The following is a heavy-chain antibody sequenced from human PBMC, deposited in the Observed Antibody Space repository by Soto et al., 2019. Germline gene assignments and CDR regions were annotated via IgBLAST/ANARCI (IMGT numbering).Heavy chain of an antibody. Sequence: SETLSHTCSFSGGSISSGYWTLIRQPPGKGLEWIGYIYYGGSINYNPSLKSRVIISVDTAKNQFSLRLSSVSAADTAVYYCTGAYYDVSGYSLDPWGQGTSVTVSS. CDR2: IYYGGSI. D-gene: IGHD3-22*01. CDR3: TGAYYDVSGYSLDP. CDR1: GGSISSGY. V-gene: IGHV4-59*01. J-gene: IGHJ5*02.